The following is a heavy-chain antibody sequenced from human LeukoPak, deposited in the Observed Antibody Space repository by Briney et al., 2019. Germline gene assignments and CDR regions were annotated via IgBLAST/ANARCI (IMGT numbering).Heavy chain of an antibody. CDR2: INPSGGST. CDR1: GYTFTSYY. CDR3: ARSMQLGLYYFDY. Sequence: ASVKVSCKASGYTFTSYYMHWVRQAPGRGLEWMGIINPSGGSTSYAQKFQGRVTMTRDMSTSTVYMELSSLRSEDTAVYYCARSMQLGLYYFDYWGQGTLVTVSS. J-gene: IGHJ4*02. D-gene: IGHD6-6*01. V-gene: IGHV1-46*01.